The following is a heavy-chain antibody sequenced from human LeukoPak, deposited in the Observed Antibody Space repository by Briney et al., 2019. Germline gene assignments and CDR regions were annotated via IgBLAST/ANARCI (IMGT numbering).Heavy chain of an antibody. Sequence: SETLSLTCTVSGGSINSYYWSWIRQPAGKGLEWIGRIYSTGSTNYNPSLMSRVTISVDSSKNQFSLRLSSVTAADTAVYFCARGHKGLEVWGQGATVTVSS. CDR2: IYSTGST. CDR1: GGSINSYY. CDR3: ARGHKGLEV. J-gene: IGHJ6*02. V-gene: IGHV4-4*07.